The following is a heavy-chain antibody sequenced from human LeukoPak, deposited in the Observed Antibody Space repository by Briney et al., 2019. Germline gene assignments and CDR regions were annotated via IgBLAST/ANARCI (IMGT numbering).Heavy chain of an antibody. CDR2: IYYTGST. J-gene: IGHJ4*02. CDR3: ARHTGGVGGPLFDY. CDR1: GGSISSYY. D-gene: IGHD2-8*02. Sequence: PSETLSLTCTVSGGSISSYYWSWIRQPPGKGLEWIGYIYYTGSTNYNPSLKSRVTISVDTSKNQFSLKLSSVTAADTAVYYCARHTGGVGGPLFDYWGQGTLVTVSS. V-gene: IGHV4-59*01.